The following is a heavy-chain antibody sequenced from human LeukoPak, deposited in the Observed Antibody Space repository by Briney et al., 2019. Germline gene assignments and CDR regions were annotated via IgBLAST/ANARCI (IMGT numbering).Heavy chain of an antibody. D-gene: IGHD3-16*02. CDR3: VWGGYRSFDY. CDR1: GFTFSDYY. CDR2: ISSRGGTI. Sequence: GGSLRLSCAASGFTFSDYYINWIRQAPGKGLEWVSYISSRGGTIYYADSVKGRFTISRDNPKNSLYLQMNSLRAEDTAVYYCVWGGYRSFDYWGQGTLVTVSS. J-gene: IGHJ4*02. V-gene: IGHV3-11*01.